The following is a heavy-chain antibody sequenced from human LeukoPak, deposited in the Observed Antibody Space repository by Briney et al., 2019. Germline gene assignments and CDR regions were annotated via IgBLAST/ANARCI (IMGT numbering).Heavy chain of an antibody. CDR1: GYTFTGYY. J-gene: IGHJ1*01. D-gene: IGHD1-26*01. CDR3: ARDMRGRTAYFQH. Sequence: ASVKVSCKASGYTFTGYYMHWVRQAPGQGLEWMGRINPNSGGTNYAQKFQGRVTMTRDTSISTAYMELSRLRSDDTAVYYCARDMRGRTAYFQHWGQGTLVTVSS. CDR2: INPNSGGT. V-gene: IGHV1-2*06.